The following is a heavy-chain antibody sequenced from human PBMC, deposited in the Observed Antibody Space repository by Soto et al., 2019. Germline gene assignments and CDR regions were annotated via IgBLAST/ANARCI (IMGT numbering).Heavy chain of an antibody. CDR2: IYYSGST. CDR3: ARDGRVRGGNYYYYGMDV. CDR1: GGSISSGDYY. D-gene: IGHD3-10*01. J-gene: IGHJ6*02. Sequence: SETLSLTCTVSGGSISSGDYYWSWIRQPPVKGLEWIGYIYYSGSTYYNPSLKSRVTISVDTSKNQFSLKLSSVTAADTAVYYCARDGRVRGGNYYYYGMDVWGQGTTVTVSS. V-gene: IGHV4-30-4*01.